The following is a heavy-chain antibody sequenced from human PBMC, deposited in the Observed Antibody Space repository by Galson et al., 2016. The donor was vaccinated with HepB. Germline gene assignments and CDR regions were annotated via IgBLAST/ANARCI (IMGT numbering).Heavy chain of an antibody. CDR2: ISHTGST. Sequence: SETLSLTCGIINASLSGSYWVWVRQVPGKGLECLGQISHTGSTKYNPSLQSRVTISLDTPKSQLSLTLTSVTAADTAVYFCAKHSNWNSNYYGLDVWGQGATVIVSS. J-gene: IGHJ6*02. CDR1: NASLSGSY. CDR3: AKHSNWNSNYYGLDV. V-gene: IGHV4-34*01. D-gene: IGHD1-1*01.